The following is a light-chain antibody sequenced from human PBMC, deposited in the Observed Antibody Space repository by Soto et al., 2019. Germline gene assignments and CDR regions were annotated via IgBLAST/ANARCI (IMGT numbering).Light chain of an antibody. Sequence: AIRMTQSPSSLSASTGDRVTITCRASQGISSYLAWYQQKPGKAPKLLIYAASTLQSGVQSRFSGSGSGTDFTLTISCLQSEDFATYYCQQYYSYPRAFGGGTKVDI. CDR1: QGISSY. CDR3: QQYYSYPRA. CDR2: AAS. V-gene: IGKV1-8*01. J-gene: IGKJ4*01.